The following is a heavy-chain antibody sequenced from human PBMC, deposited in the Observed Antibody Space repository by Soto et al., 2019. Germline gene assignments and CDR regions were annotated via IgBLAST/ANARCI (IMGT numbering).Heavy chain of an antibody. J-gene: IGHJ4*02. CDR2: IWYDGSNK. V-gene: IGHV3-33*01. D-gene: IGHD4-17*01. CDR1: GFTFSSYG. Sequence: QVQLVESGGGVVQPGRSLRLSCAASGFTFSSYGMHWVRQAPGKGLEWVAVIWYDGSNKYYADSVKGRFTISRDNSKNTLYLQMNSLRAEDTAVYYCARDLNYGDSALSYWGQGTLVTVSS. CDR3: ARDLNYGDSALSY.